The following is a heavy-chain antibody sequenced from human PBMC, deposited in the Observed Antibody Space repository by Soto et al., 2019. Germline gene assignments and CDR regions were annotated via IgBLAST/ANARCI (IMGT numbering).Heavy chain of an antibody. CDR1: GGSISSGGYY. CDR2: IYYSGST. D-gene: IGHD4-17*01. CDR3: ARTKRSTTVVTLRSDWWGMDV. J-gene: IGHJ6*02. V-gene: IGHV4-31*03. Sequence: SETLSLTCTVSGGSISSGGYYWSWIRQHPGKGLEWIGYIYYSGSTYYNPSLKSRVTISVDTSKNQFSLKLSSVTAADTAVYYCARTKRSTTVVTLRSDWWGMDVWGQGTTVTVSS.